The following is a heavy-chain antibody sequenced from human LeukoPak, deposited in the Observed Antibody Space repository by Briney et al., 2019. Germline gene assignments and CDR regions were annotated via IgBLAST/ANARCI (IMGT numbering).Heavy chain of an antibody. V-gene: IGHV4-34*01. CDR2: INHSGST. CDR3: AHWSDEVAFDY. D-gene: IGHD5-12*01. J-gene: IGHJ4*02. Sequence: PSETLSLTCAVYGGSFSGYYWSWIRQPPGKGLEWIGEINHSGSTNYNPSLKSRVTISVDTSKNQFSLKLSSVTAADTAVYYCAHWSDEVAFDYWGQGTLVTVSP. CDR1: GGSFSGYY.